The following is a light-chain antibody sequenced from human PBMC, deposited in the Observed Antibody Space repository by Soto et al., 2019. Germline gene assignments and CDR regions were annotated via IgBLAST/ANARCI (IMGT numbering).Light chain of an antibody. CDR1: QSISNF. CDR2: AAS. V-gene: IGKV1-39*01. CDR3: QQSYTTPFTFT. J-gene: IGKJ4*01. Sequence: DIQMTQSPSSLSASVGDRVTITCRASQSISNFLNWYQQKPGKAPKLLIYAASTLQSGVPSRFSGSGSGTDFTLTISSLRPEDFGTYYCQQSYTTPFTFTFGGATKVEIK.